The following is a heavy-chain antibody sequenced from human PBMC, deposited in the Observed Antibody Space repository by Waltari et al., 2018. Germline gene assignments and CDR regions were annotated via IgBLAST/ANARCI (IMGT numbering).Heavy chain of an antibody. V-gene: IGHV3-53*01. D-gene: IGHD5-18*01. CDR1: GVAVTANF. Sequence: EVQLVESGGTLLQPGGSLRLSCDISGVAVTANFFTWVRQAPGKGLECVSIIHIGGATDYADSVRGRFTISRDSSKNTLYLQMNSLRVDDTAVYYCARQLGYSYALGSWGQGTLVTISS. CDR3: ARQLGYSYALGS. CDR2: IHIGGAT. J-gene: IGHJ5*02.